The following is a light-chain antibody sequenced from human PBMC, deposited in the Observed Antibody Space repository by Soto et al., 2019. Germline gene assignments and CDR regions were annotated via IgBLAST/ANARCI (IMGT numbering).Light chain of an antibody. CDR3: QQYGSLPRT. Sequence: EIVLTQSPGTLSLSPGERATLSCRASQSVSNSYLAWYQQKPGQAPRLLYYGASSRATGIPDRFSGSGSGTDFTLTISRLEPEDFAVYYCQQYGSLPRTFGQGTKVEIK. CDR1: QSVSNSY. CDR2: GAS. J-gene: IGKJ1*01. V-gene: IGKV3-20*01.